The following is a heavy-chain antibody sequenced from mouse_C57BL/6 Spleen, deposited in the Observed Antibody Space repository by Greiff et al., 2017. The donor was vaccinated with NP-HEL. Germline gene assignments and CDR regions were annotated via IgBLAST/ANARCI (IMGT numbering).Heavy chain of an antibody. Sequence: ESGPGLVKPSQSLSLTCSVTGYSITSGYYWNWIRQFPGNKLEWMGYISYDGSNNYNPSLKNRISITRDTSKNQFFLKLNSVTTEDTATYYCARDPIPLRYFDYWGQGTTLTVSS. CDR2: ISYDGSN. CDR3: ARDPIPLRYFDY. D-gene: IGHD1-1*01. CDR1: GYSITSGYY. V-gene: IGHV3-6*01. J-gene: IGHJ2*01.